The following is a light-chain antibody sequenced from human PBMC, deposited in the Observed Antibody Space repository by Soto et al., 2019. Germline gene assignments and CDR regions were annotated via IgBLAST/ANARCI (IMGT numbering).Light chain of an antibody. CDR3: QQYHGYPRT. CDR2: KAS. V-gene: IGKV1-5*03. CDR1: QNIGNY. J-gene: IGKJ1*01. Sequence: DIQMTQSPSTLSASVGDRVSITCRASQNIGNYLAWFQQTPGEAPKLLIYKASSLHGGVPSRFSGGGSGTEFTITISGLQPDDFATYYCQQYHGYPRTFGPGTRVEI.